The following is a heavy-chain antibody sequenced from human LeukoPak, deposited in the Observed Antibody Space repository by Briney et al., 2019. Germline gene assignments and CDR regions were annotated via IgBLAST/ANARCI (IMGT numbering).Heavy chain of an antibody. D-gene: IGHD1-7*01. CDR1: GYSFTSYW. CDR3: ARRPAGTRTFDY. V-gene: IGHV5-51*01. Sequence: GESLKISCKGSGYSFTSYWIGWVRQMPGKGLEWMGVIYGADYTTVYSPPFHGQITISADKSISTAYLQWTSLKASDTAMYYCARRPAGTRTFDYWGQGALVTVSS. CDR2: IYGADYTT. J-gene: IGHJ4*02.